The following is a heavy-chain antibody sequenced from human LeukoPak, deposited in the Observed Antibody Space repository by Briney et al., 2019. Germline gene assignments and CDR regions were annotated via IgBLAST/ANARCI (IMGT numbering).Heavy chain of an antibody. J-gene: IGHJ4*02. CDR1: GGSISSYY. Sequence: SETLSLTCTVSGGSISSYYWGWIRQPPGKGLEWFGSVYYSGSTYYNPSLKSRITISVDTSKNQFSLKLSSVTAADTAVYYCARHMGDTIFGPFDYWGQGTLVTVSS. V-gene: IGHV4-39*01. CDR3: ARHMGDTIFGPFDY. D-gene: IGHD3-3*01. CDR2: VYYSGST.